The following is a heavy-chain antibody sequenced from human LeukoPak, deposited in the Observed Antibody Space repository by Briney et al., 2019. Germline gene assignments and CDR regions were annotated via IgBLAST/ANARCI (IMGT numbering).Heavy chain of an antibody. V-gene: IGHV4-34*10. J-gene: IGHJ4*02. CDR3: ASHPEYYYDSSGYHFDY. D-gene: IGHD3-22*01. CDR1: GGSFSGYY. CDR2: IFYNGKT. Sequence: SETLSLTCAVYGGSFSGYYWSWIRQPPGKGLEWIGYIFYNGKTDYNPSLRSRITMSLDTSKNQFSLKLSSVTAADTAVYYCASHPEYYYDSSGYHFDYWGQGTLVTVSS.